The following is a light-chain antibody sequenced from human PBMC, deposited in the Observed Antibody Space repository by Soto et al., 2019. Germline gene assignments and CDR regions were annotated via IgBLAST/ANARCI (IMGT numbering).Light chain of an antibody. CDR2: HVS. CDR3: SSYTTTSTYV. CDR1: RSDVGGYNY. J-gene: IGLJ1*01. V-gene: IGLV2-14*01. Sequence: QSAVTRPASVSGSPGPSITISCTGTRSDVGGYNYVSWYQQYPGKAPKLMIYHVSNRPSGVSDRFSGSKSGNSASLTISGLQAEDEADYYCSSYTTTSTYVFGTGTKVTVL.